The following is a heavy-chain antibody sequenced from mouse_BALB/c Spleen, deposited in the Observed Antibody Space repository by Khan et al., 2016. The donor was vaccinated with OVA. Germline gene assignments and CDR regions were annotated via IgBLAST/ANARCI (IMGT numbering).Heavy chain of an antibody. CDR3: ASAYYGNYGEAMDY. J-gene: IGHJ4*01. CDR2: IWGDGSK. V-gene: IGHV2-6-7*01. D-gene: IGHD2-10*01. Sequence: QVQLKQSGPGLVAPSQSLSITCTVSGFSLTGYGVHWVRQPPGKGLEWLGMIWGDGSKDYNSALKSRLNLSKDNSKSQVFLKMNSLQTDDTARYYGASAYYGNYGEAMDYWGQGTSVTVSS. CDR1: GFSLTGYG.